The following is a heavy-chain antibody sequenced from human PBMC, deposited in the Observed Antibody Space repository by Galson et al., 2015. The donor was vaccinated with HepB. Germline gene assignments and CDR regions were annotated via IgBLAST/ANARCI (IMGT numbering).Heavy chain of an antibody. Sequence: QSGAEVKKPGESLKISCTGSGYNFNSYWIGWVRQMPGKGLEWMGIIYPGDSETRYSPSFQGQVTISAAKSINTAYLQWSSLKAADTAIYYCARRGRWLQSGSADSYYFAMDVWGQGTTVTVSS. CDR2: IYPGDSET. CDR3: ARRGRWLQSGSADSYYFAMDV. CDR1: GYNFNSYW. V-gene: IGHV5-51*01. D-gene: IGHD5-24*01. J-gene: IGHJ6*02.